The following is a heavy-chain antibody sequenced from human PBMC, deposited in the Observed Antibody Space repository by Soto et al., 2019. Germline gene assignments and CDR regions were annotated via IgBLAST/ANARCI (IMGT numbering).Heavy chain of an antibody. CDR3: ARDHGVVSPYYYYGMDV. CDR1: GYTFTSYY. D-gene: IGHD3-3*01. Sequence: ASVKVSCKASGYTFTSYYMHWVRQAPGQGLEWMGIINPSGGSTSYAQKFQGRVTMTRDTSTSTVYMELSSLRSEDTAVYYCARDHGVVSPYYYYGMDVWGQGTTVTVSS. CDR2: INPSGGST. J-gene: IGHJ6*02. V-gene: IGHV1-46*01.